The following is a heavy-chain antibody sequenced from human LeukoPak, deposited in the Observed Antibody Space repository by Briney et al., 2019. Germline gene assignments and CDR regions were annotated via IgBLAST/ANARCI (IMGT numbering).Heavy chain of an antibody. V-gene: IGHV3-30*02. Sequence: GGSLRLSCAASGFTFSSYGMHWVRQAPGKGLEWVAFIRYDGSNKYYADSVKGRFTISRDNSKNTLYLQMNSLRAEDTALYHCARERVTMVRGVPYNWFDPWGQGTLVTVSS. CDR1: GFTFSSYG. CDR2: IRYDGSNK. CDR3: ARERVTMVRGVPYNWFDP. D-gene: IGHD3-10*01. J-gene: IGHJ5*02.